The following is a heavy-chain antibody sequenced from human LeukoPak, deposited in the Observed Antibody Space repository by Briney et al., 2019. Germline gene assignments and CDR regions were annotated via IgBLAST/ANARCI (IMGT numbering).Heavy chain of an antibody. CDR3: ARGRNSVYYFNVVAPSYFDY. J-gene: IGHJ4*02. CDR1: GNTFTGYY. CDR2: INPNSGGT. D-gene: IGHD3-22*01. Sequence: ASVKVSCKASGNTFTGYYMHWVRQAPGQGLEWMGRINPNSGGTNYAQKFQGRVTMTRDTSINTAYMDLSRLRSDDTAVYYCARGRNSVYYFNVVAPSYFDYWGQGTLVTVSS. V-gene: IGHV1-2*06.